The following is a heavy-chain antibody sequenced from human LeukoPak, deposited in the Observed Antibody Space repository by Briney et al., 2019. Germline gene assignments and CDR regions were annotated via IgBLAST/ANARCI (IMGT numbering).Heavy chain of an antibody. CDR1: GGTFSSYA. J-gene: IGHJ6*03. CDR2: IIPIFGTA. Sequence: SVKVSCKASGGTFSSYAISWVRQAPGQGLEWMGGIIPIFGTANYAQKFQGRVTITADESTSTAYMGLSSLRSEDTAVYYCASSFTIFGVVTHYYYYMDVWGKGTTVTVSS. D-gene: IGHD3-3*01. CDR3: ASSFTIFGVVTHYYYYMDV. V-gene: IGHV1-69*13.